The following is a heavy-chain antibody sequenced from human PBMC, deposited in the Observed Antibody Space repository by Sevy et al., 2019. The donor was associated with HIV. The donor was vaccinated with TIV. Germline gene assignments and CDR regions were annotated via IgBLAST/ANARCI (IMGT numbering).Heavy chain of an antibody. CDR2: INESGIT. CDR3: ARSPPVVVVPGAPSWFDP. CDR1: DGSFSGYY. J-gene: IGHJ5*02. D-gene: IGHD2-2*01. V-gene: IGHV4-34*01. Sequence: SETLSLTCAVHDGSFSGYYWNWIRQLPGKGLEWIGEINESGITYYNPSLKRRVTISVDTSKKQFSLKLNSVTAVDSAVYFCARSPPVVVVPGAPSWFDPWGQGTLVNVSS.